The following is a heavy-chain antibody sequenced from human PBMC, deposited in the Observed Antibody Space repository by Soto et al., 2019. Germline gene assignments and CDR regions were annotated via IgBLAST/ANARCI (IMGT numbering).Heavy chain of an antibody. CDR2: ISGYNGNT. Sequence: VSSQASGFAFSTYYFHWVRQAPGQGLEWMGWISGYNGNTKYAEIFQDRLTITSDAAASTVYMELYGLRSEDTAVYFCARDPFLQFYSIDFWGQGTLVTVSA. J-gene: IGHJ4*02. V-gene: IGHV1-3*01. CDR3: ARDPFLQFYSIDF. CDR1: GFAFSTYY. D-gene: IGHD2-15*01.